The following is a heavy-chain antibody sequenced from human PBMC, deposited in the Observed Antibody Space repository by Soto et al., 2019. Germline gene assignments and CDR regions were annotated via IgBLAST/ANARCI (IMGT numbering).Heavy chain of an antibody. J-gene: IGHJ6*02. CDR3: AKNGQPPSVCDGMDV. V-gene: IGHV1-18*01. D-gene: IGHD2-8*01. CDR2: IRGYNGDT. Sequence: QGQLVQSGAEVKKPGASVKVSCKASGYTFTRYGISWVRQAPGQGLEWMGWIRGYNGDTKYAQKFQGRVTMTVDTSTTTAYMELRSLTSDDRAVYYCAKNGQPPSVCDGMDVWGQGTTVTFSS. CDR1: GYTFTRYG.